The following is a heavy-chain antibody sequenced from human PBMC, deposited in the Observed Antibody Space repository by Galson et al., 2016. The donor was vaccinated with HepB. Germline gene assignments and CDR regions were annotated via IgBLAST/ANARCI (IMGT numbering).Heavy chain of an antibody. Sequence: SLRLSCAASGFTLSNYEMSWVRQAPGKGLEWISYITSSGSTTYYADSVEGRFTNSRADAENSLYLQMTSLRAEDTSVYYCARDHDFWSFDYWGQGTLVTVSS. J-gene: IGHJ4*02. D-gene: IGHD3-3*01. V-gene: IGHV3-48*03. CDR3: ARDHDFWSFDY. CDR2: ITSSGSTT. CDR1: GFTLSNYE.